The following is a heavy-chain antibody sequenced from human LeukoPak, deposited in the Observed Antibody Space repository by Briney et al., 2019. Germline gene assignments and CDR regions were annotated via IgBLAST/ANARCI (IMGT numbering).Heavy chain of an antibody. CDR3: AREHRERIQLWSFVY. CDR2: IYYSGST. D-gene: IGHD5-18*01. J-gene: IGHJ4*02. Sequence: SETLSLPCPVSGCSLSSNSYYWGWIRQPPGKGLEGIGGIYYSGSTYYNPSLKSRVTISVDTSKNQFSLKLSSVTAADTAVYYCAREHRERIQLWSFVYWGQGSLVTVSS. CDR1: GCSLSSNSYY. V-gene: IGHV4-39*02.